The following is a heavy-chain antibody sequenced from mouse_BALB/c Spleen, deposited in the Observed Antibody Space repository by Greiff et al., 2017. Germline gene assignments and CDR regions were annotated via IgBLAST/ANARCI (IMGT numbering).Heavy chain of an antibody. CDR3: ARENRYGDFDY. V-gene: IGHV5-4*02. CDR2: ISDGGSYT. J-gene: IGHJ2*01. Sequence: DVMLVESGGGLVKPGGSLKLSCAASGFTFSDYYMYWVRQTPEKRLEWVATISDGGSYTYYPDSVKGRFTISRDNAKNNLYLQMSSLKSEDTAMYYCARENRYGDFDYWGQGTTLTVSS. CDR1: GFTFSDYY. D-gene: IGHD2-14*01.